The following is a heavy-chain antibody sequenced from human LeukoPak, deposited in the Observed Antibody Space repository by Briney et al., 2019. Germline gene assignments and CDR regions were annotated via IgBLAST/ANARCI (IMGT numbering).Heavy chain of an antibody. V-gene: IGHV1-2*02. D-gene: IGHD5-18*01. CDR2: INPNSGGT. CDR1: GYTFTGYY. J-gene: IGHJ4*02. Sequence: ASVKVSCKASGYTFTGYYMHWVRQAPGQGLEWMGWINPNSGGTTYAQKFQGRVTMTGDTSISTAYMELSRLRSDDTAVYYCARDSSYGLFDYWGQGTLVTVSS. CDR3: ARDSSYGLFDY.